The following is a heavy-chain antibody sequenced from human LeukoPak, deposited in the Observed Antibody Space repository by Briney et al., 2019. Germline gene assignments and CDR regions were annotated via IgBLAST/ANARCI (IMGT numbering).Heavy chain of an antibody. V-gene: IGHV1-8*03. J-gene: IGHJ5*02. CDR1: GYTFTSYD. Sequence: GASVKVSCKASGYTFTSYDINWVRQATGQGLEWMGWMNPNSGNTGYAQKFQGRVTITTDESTSTAYMELSSLRSEDTAVYYCAREPWGSSTWGQGTLVTVSS. CDR2: MNPNSGNT. CDR3: AREPWGSST. D-gene: IGHD6-6*01.